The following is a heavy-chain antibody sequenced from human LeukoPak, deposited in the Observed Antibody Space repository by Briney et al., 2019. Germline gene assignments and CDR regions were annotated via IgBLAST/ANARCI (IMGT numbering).Heavy chain of an antibody. J-gene: IGHJ4*02. V-gene: IGHV4-39*01. CDR3: TRRGSLQSPLGY. CDR1: GGSIISTTYY. D-gene: IGHD3-16*01. Sequence: PSETLSLTCTVSGGSIISTTYYWGWLRQPPGKGLEWIGSIYYSGSTYYNPSLKSRVAISVDTSKNQFSLKLSSVTAADTAIYYCTRRGSLQSPLGYWGQGTLVTVYS. CDR2: IYYSGST.